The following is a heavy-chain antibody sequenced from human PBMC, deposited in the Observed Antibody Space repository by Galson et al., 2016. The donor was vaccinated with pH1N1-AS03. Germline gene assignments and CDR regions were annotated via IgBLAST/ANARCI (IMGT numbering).Heavy chain of an antibody. CDR1: GFPFSGYE. Sequence: SLRLSCAASGFPFSGYEMNWVRQAPGKGLEWISYISYSGDTENYADSVKGRFSISRDNAKNSLYLQMSALRPEDTAVYYCTSGMVELDYWGQGTLVTVSS. CDR3: TSGMVELDY. J-gene: IGHJ4*02. D-gene: IGHD3-10*01. V-gene: IGHV3-48*03. CDR2: ISYSGDTE.